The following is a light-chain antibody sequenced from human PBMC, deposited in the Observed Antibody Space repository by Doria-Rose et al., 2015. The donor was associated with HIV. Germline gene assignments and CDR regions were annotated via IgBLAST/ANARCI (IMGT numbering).Light chain of an antibody. V-gene: IGKV4-1*01. CDR2: CAS. Sequence: TQSPESLGMSLGERATLNCKSNQSLLYTSKNYLAWYQQKPEQPPKLLIYCASTRQYGVTALFIGSGSGTDFTLTISSLEAEDVAVYYCQQYCDTPSFGPGTTVDIK. CDR1: QSLLYTSKNY. J-gene: IGKJ3*01. CDR3: QQYCDTPS.